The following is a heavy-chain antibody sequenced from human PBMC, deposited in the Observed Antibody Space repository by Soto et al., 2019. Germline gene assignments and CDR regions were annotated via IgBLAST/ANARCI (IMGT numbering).Heavy chain of an antibody. Sequence: SGPTLVNPTQTLTLTCTFSGFSLSTSGMCVSWIRQPPGKALEWLAPIDWDDDKYYSTSLKTRLTISNDTSKNQVVLTMTNMDPVDTATYYCAWMMSYYDILTCYVCYYGKDVWGQGTTDTDSS. CDR1: GFSLSTSGMC. D-gene: IGHD3-9*01. CDR3: AWMMSYYDILTCYVCYYGKDV. CDR2: IDWDDDK. J-gene: IGHJ6*02. V-gene: IGHV2-70*01.